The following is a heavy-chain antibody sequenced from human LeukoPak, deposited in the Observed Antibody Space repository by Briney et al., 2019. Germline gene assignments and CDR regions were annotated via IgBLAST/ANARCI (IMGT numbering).Heavy chain of an antibody. D-gene: IGHD6-19*01. V-gene: IGHV3-21*01. CDR3: ARDSEQWDEYYFDY. CDR2: ISSSSSYI. J-gene: IGHJ4*02. Sequence: NSGGSLRLSCAASGFTFSSYSMNWVRQAPGKGLEWVSSISSSSSYIYYADSVKGRFTISRDNAKNSLYLQVNSLRAEDTAVYYCARDSEQWDEYYFDYWGQGTLVTVSS. CDR1: GFTFSSYS.